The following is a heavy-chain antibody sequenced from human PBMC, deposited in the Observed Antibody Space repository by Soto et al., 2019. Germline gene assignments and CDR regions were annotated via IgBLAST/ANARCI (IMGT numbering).Heavy chain of an antibody. CDR1: GFTSSTFV. CDR2: ISSDGNNQ. V-gene: IGHV3-30*18. Sequence: QVQLVESGGGVVQPGRSLRLSCAASGFTSSTFVIHWVRQAPGKGLEWLAIISSDGNNQYYADSVKSRFTISRDNSKNTLYLQGNSLRGEDKAVYFCAKERGGLDAFDIKGQGTMVTVSS. D-gene: IGHD3-10*01. CDR3: AKERGGLDAFDI. J-gene: IGHJ3*02.